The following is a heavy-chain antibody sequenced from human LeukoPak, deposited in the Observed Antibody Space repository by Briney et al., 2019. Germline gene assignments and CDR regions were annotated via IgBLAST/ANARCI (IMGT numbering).Heavy chain of an antibody. Sequence: PSQTLSLTCAVSGYSISSGYYWGWIRQPPGKGLEWIGSIYHSGSTYYNPSLKSRVTISVDTSKNQFSLKLSSVTAADTAVYYCASMPAGYYYDSSGYYYYYYYMDVWGKGTTVTVSS. J-gene: IGHJ6*03. CDR3: ASMPAGYYYDSSGYYYYYYYMDV. CDR1: GYSISSGYY. D-gene: IGHD3-22*01. V-gene: IGHV4-38-2*01. CDR2: IYHSGST.